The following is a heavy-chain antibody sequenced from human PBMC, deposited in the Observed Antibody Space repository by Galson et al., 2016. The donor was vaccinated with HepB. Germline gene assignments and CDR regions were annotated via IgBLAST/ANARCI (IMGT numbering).Heavy chain of an antibody. V-gene: IGHV3-11*01. CDR1: GFTFSAHY. CDR3: TRDPDTSSKVDV. J-gene: IGHJ6*02. D-gene: IGHD5-18*01. CDR2: IDSSGRPL. Sequence: SLRLSCAASGFTFSAHYMSWIRQAPGRGLEWISYIDSSGRPLYYADSVKGRFTISRDNVRNTLYLGTNGLRDEDTAIYYCTRDPDTSSKVDVWGQGTTVIVSS.